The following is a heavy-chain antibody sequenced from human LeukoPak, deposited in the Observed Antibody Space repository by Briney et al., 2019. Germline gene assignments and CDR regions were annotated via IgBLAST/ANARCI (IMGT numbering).Heavy chain of an antibody. J-gene: IGHJ4*02. Sequence: SVKVSCKASGGTFSSYAISWVRQAPGQGLEWMGGIIPIFGTANYAQKFQGRVTITADESTSTVYMELSSLRSEDTAVYYCARDSEVRRNLWHYWGQGTLVTVSS. V-gene: IGHV1-69*13. CDR1: GGTFSSYA. CDR3: ARDSEVRRNLWHY. CDR2: IIPIFGTA. D-gene: IGHD3-10*01.